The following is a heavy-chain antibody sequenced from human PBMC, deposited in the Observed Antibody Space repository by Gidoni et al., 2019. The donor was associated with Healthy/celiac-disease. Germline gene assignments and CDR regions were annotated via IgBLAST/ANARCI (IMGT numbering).Heavy chain of an antibody. V-gene: IGHV3-9*01. Sequence: EVQLVVSGGGLVQPGRSLRLSCAASGFTFDAYAMHWVRQAPGKGLEWVSGISWNSGSIGYADSVKGRFTISRDNAKNSLYLQMNSLRAEDTALYYCAKGVYSGYDSTNYFDYWGQGTLVTVSS. D-gene: IGHD5-12*01. CDR1: GFTFDAYA. CDR2: ISWNSGSI. CDR3: AKGVYSGYDSTNYFDY. J-gene: IGHJ4*02.